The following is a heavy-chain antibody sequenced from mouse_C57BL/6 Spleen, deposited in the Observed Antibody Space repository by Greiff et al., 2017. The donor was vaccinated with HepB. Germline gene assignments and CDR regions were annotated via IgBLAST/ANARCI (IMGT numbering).Heavy chain of an antibody. V-gene: IGHV1-55*01. Sequence: VQLQQPGAELVKPGASVKMSCKASGYTFTSYWITWVKQRPGQGLEWIGDIYPGSGSTNYNQKFKGKSTLTVDKSSSTAYMQLSSLTSEDSAVYYCARTSNYWYFDVWGTGTTVTVSS. CDR3: ARTSNYWYFDV. CDR2: IYPGSGST. D-gene: IGHD2-5*01. CDR1: GYTFTSYW. J-gene: IGHJ1*03.